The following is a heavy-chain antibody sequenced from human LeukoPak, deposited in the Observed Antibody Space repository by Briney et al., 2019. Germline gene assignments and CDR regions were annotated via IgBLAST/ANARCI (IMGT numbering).Heavy chain of an antibody. CDR2: IIPIFGTA. CDR1: GGTFSSYA. D-gene: IGHD2-15*01. Sequence: ASVKVSCKASGGTFSSYAIRWVRQAPGQGLEWMGGIIPIFGTANYAQKFQGRVTITADESTSTAYMELSSLRSEDTAVYYCARPTTPYYYYGTDVWGQGTTVTVSS. J-gene: IGHJ6*02. V-gene: IGHV1-69*13. CDR3: ARPTTPYYYYGTDV.